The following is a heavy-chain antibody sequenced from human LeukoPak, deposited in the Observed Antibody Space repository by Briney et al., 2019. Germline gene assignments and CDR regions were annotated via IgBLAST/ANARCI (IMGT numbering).Heavy chain of an antibody. CDR1: GNSISSGDYY. V-gene: IGHV4-61*02. CDR3: ARASYSYDISGWVPFDY. J-gene: IGHJ4*02. D-gene: IGHD3-22*01. Sequence: SQTLSLTCTVSGNSISSGDYYWIWIPEPAGKGLMWIGRIYISGSTNYNPSLKSRVTISGDTSANQFSLRLSSVTAADTAVYYCARASYSYDISGWVPFDYWGQGTLVTVSS. CDR2: IYISGST.